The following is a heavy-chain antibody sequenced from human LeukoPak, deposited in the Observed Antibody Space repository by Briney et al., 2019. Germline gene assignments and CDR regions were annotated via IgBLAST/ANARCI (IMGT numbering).Heavy chain of an antibody. Sequence: PGGSLRLSCAASGFTFSSYSMNWVRQAPGKGLEWVGFIRSKAYGGTTEYAASVKGRFTISRDDSKSIAYLQMNSLKTEDTAVYYCTRDRGDYYDSSGQFDYWGQGTLVTVSS. D-gene: IGHD3-22*01. J-gene: IGHJ4*02. CDR1: GFTFSSYS. V-gene: IGHV3-49*04. CDR2: IRSKAYGGTT. CDR3: TRDRGDYYDSSGQFDY.